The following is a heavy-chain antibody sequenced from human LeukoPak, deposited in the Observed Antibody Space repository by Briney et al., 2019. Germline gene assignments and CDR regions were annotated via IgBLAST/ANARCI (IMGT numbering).Heavy chain of an antibody. CDR1: GGSISSYY. V-gene: IGHV4-59*08. D-gene: IGHD2-2*01. Sequence: TSETLSLTCTVSGGSISSYYWSWIRQPPGKGLEWIGYIYYSGSTNYNPSLKSRVTISVDTSKNQFSLKLSSVTAADTAVYYCARGYIVVVPAARRDAEYLQHWGQGTLVTVSS. CDR2: IYYSGST. J-gene: IGHJ1*01. CDR3: ARGYIVVVPAARRDAEYLQH.